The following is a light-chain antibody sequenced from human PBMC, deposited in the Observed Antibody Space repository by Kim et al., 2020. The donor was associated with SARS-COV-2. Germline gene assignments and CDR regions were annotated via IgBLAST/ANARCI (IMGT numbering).Light chain of an antibody. CDR2: GAS. CDR1: QSVSSSY. Sequence: PGERATLSCRASQSVSSSYLAWYQQKPGQAPRLLIYGASSRATGIPDRFSGSGSGTDFTLTISRLEPEDFAVYYCQQYGSSPGTFGQGTKVDIK. CDR3: QQYGSSPGT. V-gene: IGKV3-20*01. J-gene: IGKJ1*01.